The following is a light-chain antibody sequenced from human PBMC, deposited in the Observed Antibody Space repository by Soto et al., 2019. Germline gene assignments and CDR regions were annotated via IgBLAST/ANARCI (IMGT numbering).Light chain of an antibody. CDR3: QQYAGSSYT. CDR1: QSVSSNY. V-gene: IGKV3-20*01. J-gene: IGKJ2*01. Sequence: EIVLTQSPGTLSLSPGERATLSCRASQSVSSNYLVWYQQKPGQAPRPLIYGASTRATGIPDRFSGSGSGTAFALTISSLEPEDFAVYYWQQYAGSSYTFGQGTKLEIK. CDR2: GAS.